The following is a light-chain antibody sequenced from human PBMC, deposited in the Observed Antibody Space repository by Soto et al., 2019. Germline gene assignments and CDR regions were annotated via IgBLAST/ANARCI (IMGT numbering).Light chain of an antibody. Sequence: EIAMTQSPATLSVSLGERATLSCRASQYISNNLAWYQQRPGEAPSLLIYGASTRATGVPDRFSGSGSGTDCLLSISGLPSEDSAVYYCHQYNHWSSITFGHGTRLEIK. CDR3: HQYNHWSSIT. CDR1: QYISNN. J-gene: IGKJ5*01. CDR2: GAS. V-gene: IGKV3-15*01.